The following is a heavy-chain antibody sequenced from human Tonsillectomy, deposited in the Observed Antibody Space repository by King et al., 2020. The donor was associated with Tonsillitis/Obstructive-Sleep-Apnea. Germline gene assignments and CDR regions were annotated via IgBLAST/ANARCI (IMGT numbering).Heavy chain of an antibody. CDR3: AKARTDKIPAAMGY. J-gene: IGHJ4*02. V-gene: IGHV3-23*04. Sequence: VQLVESGGGLVQPGGSLRLSCAASGFTFSSYALSWVRQAPGRGLEWVSGISGSGGTTYYADSVKGRFIISRDNSKNTLYLQMNSLRAADTAVYYCAKARTDKIPAAMGYWGQGTLVTVSS. CDR2: ISGSGGTT. D-gene: IGHD2-2*01. CDR1: GFTFSSYA.